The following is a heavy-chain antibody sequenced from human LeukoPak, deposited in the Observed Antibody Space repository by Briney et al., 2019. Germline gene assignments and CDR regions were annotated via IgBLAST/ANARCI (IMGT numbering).Heavy chain of an antibody. J-gene: IGHJ4*02. CDR1: GGSISSYY. Sequence: PSETLSLTCTVSGGSISSYYWSWIRQPPGKGLKWIGYIYYTGSTNYNPSLKSRVTMSLDTSKNQFSLNLSSVTAADTAVYYCARAVITFGAAVAKGFDYWGQGTLVTVSS. CDR2: IYYTGST. D-gene: IGHD3-16*01. CDR3: ARAVITFGAAVAKGFDY. V-gene: IGHV4-59*01.